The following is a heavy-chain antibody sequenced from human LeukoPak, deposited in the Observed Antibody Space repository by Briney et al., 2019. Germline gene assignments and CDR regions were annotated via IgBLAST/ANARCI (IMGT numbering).Heavy chain of an antibody. CDR2: ISAYNGNT. CDR3: AKSITRIAAAGTSYYYGMDV. CDR1: GYTFISYG. V-gene: IGHV1-18*01. Sequence: ASVKVSCKASGYTFISYGISWVRQAPGQGLEWMGWISAYNGNTNYAQKLQGRVTMTTDTSTSTAYMELRSLRSDDTAVYYCAKSITRIAAAGTSYYYGMDVWGQGTTVTVSS. J-gene: IGHJ6*02. D-gene: IGHD6-13*01.